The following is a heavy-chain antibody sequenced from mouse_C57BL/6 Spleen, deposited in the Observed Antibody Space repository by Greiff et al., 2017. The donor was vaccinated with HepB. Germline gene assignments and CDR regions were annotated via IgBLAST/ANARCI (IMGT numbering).Heavy chain of an antibody. Sequence: EVKLVESGEGLVKPGGSLKLSCAASGFTFSSYAMSWVRQTPEKRLERVAYISSGGDYIYYADTVKGRFTISRDNARNTLYLQMSSLKSEDTAMYYCTRDPYGGYFDVWGTGTTVTVSS. CDR2: ISSGGDYI. CDR3: TRDPYGGYFDV. CDR1: GFTFSSYA. J-gene: IGHJ1*03. V-gene: IGHV5-9-1*02. D-gene: IGHD1-1*02.